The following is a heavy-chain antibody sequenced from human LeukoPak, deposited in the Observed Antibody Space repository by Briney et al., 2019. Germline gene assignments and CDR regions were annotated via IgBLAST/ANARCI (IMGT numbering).Heavy chain of an antibody. V-gene: IGHV3-74*01. CDR2: INSDGSST. D-gene: IGHD1-26*01. CDR1: GFTFSSYW. Sequence: GGSLRLSCAASGFTFSSYWMHWVRQAPGKGLVWVSRINSDGSSTSYADSVKGRFTISRDNAKNTLYLQMNSLRAEDMAVYYCARGGSPPEALGDAFGIWGRGTMVTVSS. CDR3: ARGGSPPEALGDAFGI. J-gene: IGHJ3*02.